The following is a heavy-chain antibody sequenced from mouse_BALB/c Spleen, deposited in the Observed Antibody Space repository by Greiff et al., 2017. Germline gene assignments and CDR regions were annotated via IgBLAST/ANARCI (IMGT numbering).Heavy chain of an antibody. CDR2: ISYSGST. J-gene: IGHJ4*01. CDR1: GDSITSGY. Sequence: EGKLMESGPSLGKPSQTRARNGSVTGDSITSGYWKGRRNGPGNKLEYMGYISYSGSTYYNPSLKSRISITRDTSKNQYYLQLNSVTTEDTATYYCARYDVGDYYAMDYWGQGTSVTVSA. V-gene: IGHV3-8*02. CDR3: ARYDVGDYYAMDY. D-gene: IGHD3-1*01.